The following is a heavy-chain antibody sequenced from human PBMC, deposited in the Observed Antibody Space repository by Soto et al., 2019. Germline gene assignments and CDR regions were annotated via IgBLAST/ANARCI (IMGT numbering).Heavy chain of an antibody. CDR2: IWYDGSYK. CDR1: GFTLSTYG. CDR3: GKERRGSGWSVCNF. Sequence: QVQLVESGGGVVQPGRSLRLSCSASGFTLSTYGIHWVRQSPGKGLEWVAVIWYDGSYKYYADSVKGRFTISRDNSKNTVYLEMNSPRAEDTAVYYCGKERRGSGWSVCNFWGQGTLVTVSS. D-gene: IGHD6-19*01. V-gene: IGHV3-33*06. J-gene: IGHJ4*02.